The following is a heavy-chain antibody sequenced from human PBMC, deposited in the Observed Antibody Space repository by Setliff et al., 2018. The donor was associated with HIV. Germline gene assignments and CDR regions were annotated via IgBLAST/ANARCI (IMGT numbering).Heavy chain of an antibody. V-gene: IGHV1-8*01. J-gene: IGHJ3*02. D-gene: IGHD1-7*01. CDR1: EYTSASYV. CDR3: ATGFNWNYVEGAFDI. CDR2: IDPKSGNT. Sequence: ASVKVSCKTAEYTSASYVINWVRQAAGQGLEWMGWIDPKSGNTGYAQEFKGRVTMTRNTSISTAYMELISLTSDDTAVYYCATGFNWNYVEGAFDIWGQGTMVTVSS.